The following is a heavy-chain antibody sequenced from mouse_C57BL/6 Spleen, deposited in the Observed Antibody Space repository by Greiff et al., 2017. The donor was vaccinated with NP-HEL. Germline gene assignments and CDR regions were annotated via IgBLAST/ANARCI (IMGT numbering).Heavy chain of an antibody. V-gene: IGHV5-6*01. CDR3: ARHLGKGPDY. CDR1: GFTFSSYG. J-gene: IGHJ2*01. Sequence: EVQLVESGGDLVKPGGSLKLSCAASGFTFSSYGMSWVRQTPDKRLEWVATISSGGSYTYYPDSVKGRFTISRDNAKNTLYLQMSSLKSEDTAMYYCARHLGKGPDYWGQGTTLTVSS. D-gene: IGHD4-1*01. CDR2: ISSGGSYT.